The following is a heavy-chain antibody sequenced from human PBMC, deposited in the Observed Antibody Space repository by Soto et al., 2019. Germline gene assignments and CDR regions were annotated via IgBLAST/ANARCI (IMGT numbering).Heavy chain of an antibody. CDR3: ARDKPFSAGY. D-gene: IGHD3-3*02. Sequence: QVQLVQSGTEVKKPGASVKVSCKASGYTFLDFYIHWVRQAPGQGLEWMGFINPSGGDTTYAQKFQGRLTMTRDTSTSTVYMELISLRSEDTAIYYCARDKPFSAGYWGQGTLVT. CDR2: INPSGGDT. V-gene: IGHV1-46*01. CDR1: GYTFLDFY. J-gene: IGHJ4*02.